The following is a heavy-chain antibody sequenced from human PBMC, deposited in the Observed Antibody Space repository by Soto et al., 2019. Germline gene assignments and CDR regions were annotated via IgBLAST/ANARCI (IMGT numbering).Heavy chain of an antibody. Sequence: QAQLVQSGAEVKEPGSWGKVSGKPPEDFFSNYGISGGQRARGKGLEGMGGIIPIFGTISYAEKFQGRVTITADESTNTVYMQLRSLRSADTAVYYCARVFPDGWVEPGVVRGYLDTWGRGTLVTVSS. D-gene: IGHD3-10*01. CDR3: ARVFPDGWVEPGVVRGYLDT. CDR2: IIPIFGTI. V-gene: IGHV1-69*01. CDR1: EDFFSNYG. J-gene: IGHJ4*02.